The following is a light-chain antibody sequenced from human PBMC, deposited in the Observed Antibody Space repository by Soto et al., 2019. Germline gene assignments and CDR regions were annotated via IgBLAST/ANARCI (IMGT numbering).Light chain of an antibody. Sequence: QSVLTQPASVSGSPGQSITLSCTGTSSDVGGYNFVSWYQQHPGTAPKLMIYDVTNRPSGVSNRFSGSKSGNTASLTISGLQPEYEADYYCSSYTSSSTVVFGGGTKLTVL. V-gene: IGLV2-14*01. CDR3: SSYTSSSTVV. J-gene: IGLJ2*01. CDR1: SSDVGGYNF. CDR2: DVT.